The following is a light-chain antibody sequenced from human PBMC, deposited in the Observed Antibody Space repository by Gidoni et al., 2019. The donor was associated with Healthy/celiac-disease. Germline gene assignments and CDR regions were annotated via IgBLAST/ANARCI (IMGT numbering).Light chain of an antibody. J-gene: IGLJ2*01. V-gene: IGLV3-25*02. CDR3: QSADSSGTYPVV. CDR1: ALPKQY. Sequence: SYELTQPLSLSVSPGQTARITCSGDALPKQYAYWYQQKPGQAPVLVIYKDSERPSGIPERFSGSSSGTTVTLTISGVQAEDEADYYCQSADSSGTYPVVFGGGTKLTVL. CDR2: KDS.